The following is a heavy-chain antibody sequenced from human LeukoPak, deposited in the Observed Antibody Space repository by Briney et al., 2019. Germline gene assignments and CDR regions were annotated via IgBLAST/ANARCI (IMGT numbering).Heavy chain of an antibody. J-gene: IGHJ4*02. CDR3: ARVPGYDDCGDFYYFDY. CDR2: IYSGGST. V-gene: IGHV3-53*01. D-gene: IGHD4-17*01. CDR1: GFTVSSNY. Sequence: GGSLRLSCAASGFTVSSNYMSWVRQAPGKGLEWVSVIYSGGSTYYADSVKGRFTISRDNSKNTLYLQMNSLRAEDTAVYYCARVPGYDDCGDFYYFDYWGQGTLVTVSS.